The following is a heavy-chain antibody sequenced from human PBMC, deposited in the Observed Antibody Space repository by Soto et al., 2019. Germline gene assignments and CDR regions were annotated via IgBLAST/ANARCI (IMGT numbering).Heavy chain of an antibody. J-gene: IGHJ3*02. Sequence: PSETLSLTCAVSGGSISSSNWWSWVRQPPGKGLEWIGEIYHSGSTNYNPSLKSRVTISVDKSKNQFSLNLSSVTAADTAVYYCARQDYGDYESAFDIWGQGTMVTVSS. D-gene: IGHD4-17*01. CDR3: ARQDYGDYESAFDI. CDR2: IYHSGST. V-gene: IGHV4-4*02. CDR1: GGSISSSNW.